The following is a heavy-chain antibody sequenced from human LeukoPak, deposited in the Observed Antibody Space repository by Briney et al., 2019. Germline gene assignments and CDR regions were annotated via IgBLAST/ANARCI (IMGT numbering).Heavy chain of an antibody. V-gene: IGHV3-7*01. CDR3: AREYSSSWYHYYYMDV. CDR2: IKKDGSEK. J-gene: IGHJ6*03. Sequence: GGSLRLSCAASGFTFSDYWMNWVRQAPGKGLEWLANIKKDGSEKNYVDSVRGRFTISRDNAKNSLYLQMNSLTAEDTAVYYCAREYSSSWYHYYYMDVWGKGTTVTVSS. CDR1: GFTFSDYW. D-gene: IGHD6-13*01.